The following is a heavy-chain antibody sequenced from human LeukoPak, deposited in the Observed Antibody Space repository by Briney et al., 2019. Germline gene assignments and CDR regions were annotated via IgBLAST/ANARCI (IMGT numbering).Heavy chain of an antibody. V-gene: IGHV1-46*01. CDR1: GYTFTSYY. J-gene: IGHJ6*02. D-gene: IGHD5-24*01. Sequence: ASVKVSCKASGYTFTSYYMHWVRQAPGQGLEWMGIINPSGGSTSYAQKFQGRVTMTRDTSTSTVYMELSSLRSEDTAVYYCARRDGYNYHYYGMDVWGQGTTVTVSS. CDR2: INPSGGST. CDR3: ARRDGYNYHYYGMDV.